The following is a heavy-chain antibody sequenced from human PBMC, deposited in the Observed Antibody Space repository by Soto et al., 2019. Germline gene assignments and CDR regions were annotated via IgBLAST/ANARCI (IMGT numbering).Heavy chain of an antibody. J-gene: IGHJ4*02. V-gene: IGHV4-4*07. CDR3: ARDFDTSSWFRLVR. CDR2: IYTSWTA. CDR1: GGSIKTYF. Sequence: PSETLSLTCTVSGGSIKTYFWSWIRQPAGKGLQWIERIYTSWTANYSPSLKGRVSMAVDTANNQLSLKVTSVTAADTAVYYCARDFDTSSWFRLVRWCQGTLVTVSS. D-gene: IGHD6-13*01.